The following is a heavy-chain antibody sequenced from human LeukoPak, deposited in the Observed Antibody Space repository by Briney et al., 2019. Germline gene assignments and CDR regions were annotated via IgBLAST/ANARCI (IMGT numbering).Heavy chain of an antibody. J-gene: IGHJ5*02. CDR3: TRETTDSRSWPNNWFDP. V-gene: IGHV3-49*03. CDR1: GFTFGDYA. Sequence: GRSLRLSCTASGFTFGDYAMSWFRQAPGKGLEWVGFIRSKAYGGTTEYAASVKGRFTISRDDSKSIAYLQMNSLKTEDTAVYYCTRETTDSRSWPNNWFDPWGQGTLVTVSS. CDR2: IRSKAYGGTT. D-gene: IGHD6-13*01.